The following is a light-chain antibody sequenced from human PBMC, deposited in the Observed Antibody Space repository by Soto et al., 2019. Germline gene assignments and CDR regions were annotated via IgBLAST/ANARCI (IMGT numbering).Light chain of an antibody. J-gene: IGKJ4*01. CDR1: QSISSW. CDR2: KAS. V-gene: IGKV1-5*03. Sequence: DSPMTQYPSTLSSSIGDRVTITCRAGQSISSWLAWYQQKPGKAPKLLISKASTLQSGVPPRFSGSGSGTEFALTISSLQPDDFASYYCQQYESYPITFGGGTKVEIK. CDR3: QQYESYPIT.